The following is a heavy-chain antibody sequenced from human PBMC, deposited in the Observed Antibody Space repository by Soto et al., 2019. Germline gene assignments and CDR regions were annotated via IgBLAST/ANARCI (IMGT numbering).Heavy chain of an antibody. CDR1: GGTFSSYT. CDR3: ASAYGDYDSYYYYMDV. V-gene: IGHV1-69*02. J-gene: IGHJ6*03. CDR2: IIPILGIA. D-gene: IGHD4-17*01. Sequence: QVQLVQSGAEVKKPGSSVKVSCKASGGTFSSYTISWVRQAPGQGLEWMGRIIPILGIANYAQKFQGRVTITADKSTSTAYMELSSLTSEDTAVYYCASAYGDYDSYYYYMDVWGKGTTVTVSS.